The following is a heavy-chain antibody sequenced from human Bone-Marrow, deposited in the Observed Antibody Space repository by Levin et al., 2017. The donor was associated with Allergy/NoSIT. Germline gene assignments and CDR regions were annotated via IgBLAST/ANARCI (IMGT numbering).Heavy chain of an antibody. Sequence: AGGSLRLSCAASGFTFTTYDMHWVRQVTGKGLEWVSAIGPAGDTYYSDSVKGRFTISRENAKNSLYLQMNSLTAGDTAVYYCAKEGKAALDIFDMWGQGTVVTVSS. CDR3: AKEGKAALDIFDM. D-gene: IGHD3-9*01. CDR1: GFTFTTYD. CDR2: IGPAGDT. J-gene: IGHJ3*02. V-gene: IGHV3-13*01.